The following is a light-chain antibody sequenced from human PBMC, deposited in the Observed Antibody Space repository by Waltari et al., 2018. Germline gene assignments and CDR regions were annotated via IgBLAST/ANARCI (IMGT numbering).Light chain of an antibody. J-gene: IGLJ2*01. V-gene: IGLV2-23*02. CDR1: SNDIGRYNF. CDR3: FSYAGSNSFG. Sequence: QSALTQPASVSGSPGQSITVPCTGTSNDIGRYNFVSWYQPHPGRAPKLMIYDVSERPLGVSNRFSGSKSGNTASLTISGLQAEDGADYYCFSYAGSNSFGFGGGTKLTVL. CDR2: DVS.